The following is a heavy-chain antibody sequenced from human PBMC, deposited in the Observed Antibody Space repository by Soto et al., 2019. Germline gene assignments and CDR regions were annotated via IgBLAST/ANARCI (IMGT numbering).Heavy chain of an antibody. CDR2: IYYSGST. J-gene: IGHJ6*02. CDR1: GGSISSYY. V-gene: IGHV4-59*12. Sequence: SETLSLTCTVSGGSISSYYWSWIRQPPGKGLEWIGYIYYSGSTYYNPSLKSRITISVDTSKNQFSLKLTSVTAADTAVYYCARDYRAPSAGAMDVWGQGTTVTVSS. CDR3: ARDYRAPSAGAMDV. D-gene: IGHD2-15*01.